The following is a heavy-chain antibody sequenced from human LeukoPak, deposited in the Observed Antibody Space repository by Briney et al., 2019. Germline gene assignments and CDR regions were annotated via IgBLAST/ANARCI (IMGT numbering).Heavy chain of an antibody. CDR3: ARANYYGSGSYDYFDY. D-gene: IGHD3-10*01. Sequence: SETLSLTCTVSSGSISCSSYYWGWIRQPPGKGLEWIGSIYYSGSTYYNPSLKSRVTISVDTSKNQFSLKLSSVTAADTAVYYCARANYYGSGSYDYFDYWGQGTLVTVSS. CDR1: SGSISCSSYY. V-gene: IGHV4-39*07. J-gene: IGHJ4*02. CDR2: IYYSGST.